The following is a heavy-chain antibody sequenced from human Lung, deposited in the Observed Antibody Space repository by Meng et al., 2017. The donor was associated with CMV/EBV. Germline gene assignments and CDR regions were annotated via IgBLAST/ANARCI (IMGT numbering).Heavy chain of an antibody. V-gene: IGHV3-7*01. Sequence: ESXKISXVGSGFNFNNYWMNWVRQAPGKGLEWVANINEDGSETYYLDSVKGRFTISRDNAKNSLFLQMNSLRADDTAVYYCARDPRGDGGVTFDYWGQGXVVTVSS. CDR3: ARDPRGDGGVTFDY. CDR2: INEDGSET. J-gene: IGHJ4*02. CDR1: GFNFNNYW. D-gene: IGHD5-24*01.